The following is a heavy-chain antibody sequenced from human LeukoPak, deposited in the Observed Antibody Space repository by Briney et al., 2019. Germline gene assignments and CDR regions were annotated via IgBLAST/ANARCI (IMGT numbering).Heavy chain of an antibody. J-gene: IGHJ4*02. Sequence: GGSLRLSCAASGFTFSDYYMSWIRQAPGKGLEWVSFISYGLSYTNYADSVKGRFTISRDNAKNSLYLQMHSLRAEDTAVYSCAGGKRTYGNSWPYYYDYWGQGTLVTVSS. CDR2: ISYGLSYT. D-gene: IGHD6-13*01. CDR3: AGGKRTYGNSWPYYYDY. CDR1: GFTFSDYY. V-gene: IGHV3-11*05.